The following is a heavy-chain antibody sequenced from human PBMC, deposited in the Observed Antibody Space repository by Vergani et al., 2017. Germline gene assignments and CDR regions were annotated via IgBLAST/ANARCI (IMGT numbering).Heavy chain of an antibody. CDR3: AXRVVPAATGVAFDI. V-gene: IGHV5-51*03. CDR1: GYSFTSYW. Sequence: EVQLVQSGAEVKKPGESLKISCKGSGYSFTSYWIGWVRQMPGKGLEWMGIIYPGDSDTRYSPSFQGQVTISADKSISTAYLQWSSLKASDTAMYYCAXRVVPAATGVAFDIWGQGTMVTVSS. D-gene: IGHD2-2*01. J-gene: IGHJ3*02. CDR2: IYPGDSDT.